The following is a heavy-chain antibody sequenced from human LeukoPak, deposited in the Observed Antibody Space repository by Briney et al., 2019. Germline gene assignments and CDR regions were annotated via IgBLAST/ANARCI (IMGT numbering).Heavy chain of an antibody. J-gene: IGHJ4*02. CDR3: TRDIRSGDYVFFDS. V-gene: IGHV4-4*07. Sequence: PAETLSLTCTVSGASVSGYYWSWIRLPAGKGLEWIGRLYNNGSTNCNPSLKSRVTMSVDTSKNQLSLRLKSVTAADTAVYYCTRDIRSGDYVFFDSWGQGTRVIVSS. D-gene: IGHD4-17*01. CDR2: LYNNGST. CDR1: GASVSGYY.